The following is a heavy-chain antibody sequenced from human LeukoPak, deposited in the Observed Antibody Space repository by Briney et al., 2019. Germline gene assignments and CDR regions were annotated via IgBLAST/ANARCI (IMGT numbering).Heavy chain of an antibody. CDR1: GYTFTSYG. V-gene: IGHV1-18*01. J-gene: IGHJ3*02. CDR3: ARVSYYDSSGYGAFDI. D-gene: IGHD3-22*01. CDR2: ISAYNGNT. Sequence: ASVKVSCKASGYTFTSYGISWVRQAPGQGLEGMGWISAYNGNTNYAQKLQGRVTMTTDTSTSTAYMELRSLRSDDTAVYYCARVSYYDSSGYGAFDIWGQGTMVTVSS.